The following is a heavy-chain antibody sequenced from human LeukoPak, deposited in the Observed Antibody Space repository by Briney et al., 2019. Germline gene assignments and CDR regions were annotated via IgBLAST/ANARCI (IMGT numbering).Heavy chain of an antibody. D-gene: IGHD6-19*01. CDR3: AKDIHSSGWAYFDY. Sequence: GGSLRLSCAASGFTFDDYAMHWVRQAPGKGLEWVSGISWNSGSIGYADSVKGRFTISRDNAKNSLYLQMNSLRAEDTALYYCAKDIHSSGWAYFDYWGQGTLVTVSS. J-gene: IGHJ4*02. CDR2: ISWNSGSI. V-gene: IGHV3-9*01. CDR1: GFTFDDYA.